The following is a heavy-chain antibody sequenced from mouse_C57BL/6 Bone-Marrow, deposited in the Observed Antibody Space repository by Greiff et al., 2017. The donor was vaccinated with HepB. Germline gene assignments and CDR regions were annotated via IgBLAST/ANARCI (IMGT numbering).Heavy chain of an antibody. D-gene: IGHD2-2*01. J-gene: IGHJ1*03. Sequence: EVQVVESGGGLVKPGGSLKLSCAASGFTFSSYTMSWVRQTPEKRLEWVATISGGGGNTYYPDSVKGRFTISRDNATTTLYLQMSSLRSEDTALYDCAGSTMVIHWYFDVWGTGTTVTVSS. CDR1: GFTFSSYT. CDR3: AGSTMVIHWYFDV. V-gene: IGHV5-9*01. CDR2: ISGGGGNT.